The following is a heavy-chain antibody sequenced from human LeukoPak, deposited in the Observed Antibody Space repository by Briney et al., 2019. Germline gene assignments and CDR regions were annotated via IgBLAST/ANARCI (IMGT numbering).Heavy chain of an antibody. CDR1: GFIFSAYY. CDR3: AELGITMIGGV. J-gene: IGHJ6*04. Sequence: PGGSLRLSCSASGFIFSAYYMNWVRQAPGKGLVWVSCINSDGSSTSYADSVKGRFTISRDNAKNSLYLQMNSLRAEDTAVYYCAELGITMIGGVWGKGTTVTISS. V-gene: IGHV3-74*01. D-gene: IGHD3-10*02. CDR2: INSDGSST.